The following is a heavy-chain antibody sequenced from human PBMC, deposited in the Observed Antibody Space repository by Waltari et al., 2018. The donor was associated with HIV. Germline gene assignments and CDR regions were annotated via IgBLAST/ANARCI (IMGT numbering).Heavy chain of an antibody. J-gene: IGHJ4*02. CDR1: GGSFHGFF. CDR2: IRHTGAT. D-gene: IGHD3-9*01. Sequence: VQLQQWGGGLFNSSRTLSLPCAVYGGSFHGFFWTWLRQPPGRGLEWIGEIRHTGATAYNPSLGGRVTVSLDTAKNQFFVTLRSLTVADTATYFCARGRRPYHNLFTGYTFYFDSWGWGS. CDR3: ARGRRPYHNLFTGYTFYFDS. V-gene: IGHV4-34*02.